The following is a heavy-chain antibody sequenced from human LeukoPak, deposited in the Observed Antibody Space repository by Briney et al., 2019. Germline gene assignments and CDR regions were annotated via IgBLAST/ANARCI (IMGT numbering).Heavy chain of an antibody. Sequence: SETLSLTCTVSGGSISSSSYYWGWIRQPPGKGLEWIGSIYYSGSTYYNPSLKSRVTISVDTSKNQFSLRLSSVTAADTAVYYCARRAAYGDHFDYWGQGALVTVSS. V-gene: IGHV4-39*01. CDR1: GGSISSSSYY. J-gene: IGHJ4*02. CDR2: IYYSGST. D-gene: IGHD4-17*01. CDR3: ARRAAYGDHFDY.